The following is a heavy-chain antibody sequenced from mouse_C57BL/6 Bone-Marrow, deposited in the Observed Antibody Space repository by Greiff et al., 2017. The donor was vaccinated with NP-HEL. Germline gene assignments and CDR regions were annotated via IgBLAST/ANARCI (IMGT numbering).Heavy chain of an antibody. D-gene: IGHD1-1*01. V-gene: IGHV1-22*01. CDR1: GYTFTDYN. J-gene: IGHJ3*01. CDR2: INPNNGGT. CDR3: EGFDYYGSSPFAY. Sequence: VQLQQSGPELVKPGASVKMSCKASGYTFTDYNMHWVKQSHGKSLEWIGYINPNNGGTSYNQKFKGKATLTVNKSSSTAYMELRSLTSEDSAVYYCEGFDYYGSSPFAYWGQGTLVTVSA.